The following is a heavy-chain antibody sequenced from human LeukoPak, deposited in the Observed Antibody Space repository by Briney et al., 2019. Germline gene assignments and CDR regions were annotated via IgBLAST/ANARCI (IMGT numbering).Heavy chain of an antibody. D-gene: IGHD3-9*01. CDR1: GGSISSSN. Sequence: GTLSLTCAVSGGSISSSNWWSWVRQAPGKGLEWVSAISGSGGSTYYADSVKGRFTISRDNSKNTLYLQMNSLRAEDTAVYYCAKDPQGLRYFDWSIDYWGQGTLVTVAS. CDR3: AKDPQGLRYFDWSIDY. CDR2: ISGSGGST. J-gene: IGHJ4*02. V-gene: IGHV3-23*01.